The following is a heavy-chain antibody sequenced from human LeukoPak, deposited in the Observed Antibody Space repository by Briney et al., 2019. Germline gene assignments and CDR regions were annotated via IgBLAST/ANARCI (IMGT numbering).Heavy chain of an antibody. CDR2: INHSGST. CDR3: ARGAAGGDSNGSRAFDI. CDR1: GVSFSGYY. Sequence: SETLSLTCAVYGVSFSGYYWSWIRQPPGKGLEWIGEINHSGSTNYNPSLKSRVTISVDTSKNQFSLKLSSVTAADTAVYYCARGAAGGDSNGSRAFDIWGQGTMVTVSS. V-gene: IGHV4-34*01. D-gene: IGHD4-17*01. J-gene: IGHJ3*02.